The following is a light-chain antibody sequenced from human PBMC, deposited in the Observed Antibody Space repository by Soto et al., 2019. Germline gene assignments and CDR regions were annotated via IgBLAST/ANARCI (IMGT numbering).Light chain of an antibody. Sequence: QSVLTQPASVSGSPGQSITISCTGTSSDVGGYNYVSWYQQHPGKAPKLMIYDVSNRPSGVSNRFSGSKSGKKASLTISGLQAEDEADYYCSSYTSSSTLYVFGTGTQLTVL. CDR1: SSDVGGYNY. CDR2: DVS. V-gene: IGLV2-14*01. CDR3: SSYTSSSTLYV. J-gene: IGLJ1*01.